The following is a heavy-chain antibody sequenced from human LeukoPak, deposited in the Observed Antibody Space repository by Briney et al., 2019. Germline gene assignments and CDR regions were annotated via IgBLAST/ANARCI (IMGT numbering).Heavy chain of an antibody. CDR1: GYTFTSYD. CDR2: MNPNSGNT. CDR3: AREATGAPRY. V-gene: IGHV1-8*01. Sequence: ASVKVSCRASGYTFTSYDINWVRQATGQGLEWMGWMNPNSGNTGYAQKFQGRVTMTRDTSTSTVYMELSSLRSEDTAVYYCAREATGAPRYWGQGTLVTVSS. J-gene: IGHJ4*02. D-gene: IGHD1-1*01.